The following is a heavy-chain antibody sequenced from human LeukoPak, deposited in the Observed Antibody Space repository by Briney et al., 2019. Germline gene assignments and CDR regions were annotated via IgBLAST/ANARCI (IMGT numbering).Heavy chain of an antibody. CDR3: ARGASHYGSGSYYNALHY. J-gene: IGHJ4*02. CDR2: ISSSGGTI. V-gene: IGHV3-48*03. Sequence: GGSLRLSCAASGFTFRSYEMNWVRQAPGKGLEWVSYISSSGGTIYYADSVKGRFTISRDNAKNSLHLQMNSLRAEVTAVYYCARGASHYGSGSYYNALHYWGQGTLVTVSS. CDR1: GFTFRSYE. D-gene: IGHD3-10*01.